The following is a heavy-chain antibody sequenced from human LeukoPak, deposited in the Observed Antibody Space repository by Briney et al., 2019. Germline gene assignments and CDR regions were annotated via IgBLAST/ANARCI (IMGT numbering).Heavy chain of an antibody. D-gene: IGHD1-26*01. CDR2: IYYSGST. J-gene: IGHJ4*02. V-gene: IGHV4-59*12. Sequence: PSETLSLTCTVSGGSISSYYWSWIRQPPGKGLEWIGYIYYSGSTNYNPSLKSRVTISVDTSKNQFSLKLSSVTAADTAVYYCARGPGGSYHRLDYWGQGTLVTVSS. CDR3: ARGPGGSYHRLDY. CDR1: GGSISSYY.